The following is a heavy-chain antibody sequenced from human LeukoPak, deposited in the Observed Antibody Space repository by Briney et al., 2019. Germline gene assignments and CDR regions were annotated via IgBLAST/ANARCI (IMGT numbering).Heavy chain of an antibody. V-gene: IGHV1-2*02. D-gene: IGHD6-6*01. Sequence: ASVKVSCKASGYTFTGYYMHWVRQAPGQGLEWMGWINPNSGDTDYAQKFQGRVTMTRDTSISTAYVELTSLRSDDTAVYYCAKARSRSSASSDYWGQGTLVTVSS. CDR1: GYTFTGYY. CDR2: INPNSGDT. CDR3: AKARSRSSASSDY. J-gene: IGHJ4*02.